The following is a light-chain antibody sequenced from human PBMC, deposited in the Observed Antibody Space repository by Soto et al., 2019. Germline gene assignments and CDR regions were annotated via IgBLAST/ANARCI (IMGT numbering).Light chain of an antibody. CDR2: DAS. CDR3: QQRSKWLT. Sequence: EIVLTQSPATLSLSPGERATLSCRASQSVSSYLAWYQQKPGQAPRLLIYDASNTATGIPGRFSGSWSGTDFTLTISILEPDDVAVYYCQQRSKWLTFGGGTKVEIK. CDR1: QSVSSY. V-gene: IGKV3-11*01. J-gene: IGKJ4*01.